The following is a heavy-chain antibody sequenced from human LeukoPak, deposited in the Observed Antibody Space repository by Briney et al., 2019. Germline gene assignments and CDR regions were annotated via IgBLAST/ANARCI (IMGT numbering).Heavy chain of an antibody. CDR2: IYTSGST. D-gene: IGHD6-19*01. CDR3: ARDPVAGIPLYYYYYMDV. CDR1: GGSISSGSYY. Sequence: PSETLSLTCTVSGGSISSGSYYWSWIRQPAGKGLEWIERIYTSGSTNYNPSLRSRVTISVDTSKNQFSLKLSSVTAADTAVYYCARDPVAGIPLYYYYYMDVWGKGTTVTVSS. V-gene: IGHV4-61*02. J-gene: IGHJ6*03.